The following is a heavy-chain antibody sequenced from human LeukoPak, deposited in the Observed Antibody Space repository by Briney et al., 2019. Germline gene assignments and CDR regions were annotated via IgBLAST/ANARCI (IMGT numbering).Heavy chain of an antibody. J-gene: IGHJ4*02. CDR3: AKEPFLEWLPPLFDY. CDR1: GFSFSGYG. V-gene: IGHV3-30*02. Sequence: GGSLRLSCAASGFSFSGYGMHWVRQAPGKGLEWVTFIRYDGSTKSYADSVKGRFTIARHNSKNTLYLQMHSLRAEDTAVYYCAKEPFLEWLPPLFDYWGQGTLVTVSS. D-gene: IGHD3-3*01. CDR2: IRYDGSTK.